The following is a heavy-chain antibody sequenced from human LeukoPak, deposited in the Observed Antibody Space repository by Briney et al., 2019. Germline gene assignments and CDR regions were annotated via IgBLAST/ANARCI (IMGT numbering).Heavy chain of an antibody. CDR2: LYSGGNT. CDR1: GFGVSTDC. D-gene: IGHD7-27*01. V-gene: IGHV3-53*01. CDR3: ARGWGSFEN. J-gene: IGHJ4*02. Sequence: GGSLRLSCAASGFGVSTDCMTWVLQAPGKGLEWVSTLYSGGNTYYADSVKGRFTIFRDNSKNTLYLEMSSLRAEDTAVYSCARGWGSFENWGQGTLVAVSS.